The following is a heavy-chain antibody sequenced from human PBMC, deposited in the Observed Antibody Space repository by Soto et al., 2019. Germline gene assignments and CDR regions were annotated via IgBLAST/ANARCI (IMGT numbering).Heavy chain of an antibody. V-gene: IGHV1-18*01. Sequence: ASVKVSCKASGYTFTSYGISWVRQAPGQGLEWMGWISAYNGNTNYAQKLQGRVTMTTDTSTSTAYMELRSLRSDDTAVYYCARDGRNAVPAAMIYYYGMDVWGQGTTVTVSS. CDR1: GYTFTSYG. J-gene: IGHJ6*02. CDR3: ARDGRNAVPAAMIYYYGMDV. D-gene: IGHD2-2*01. CDR2: ISAYNGNT.